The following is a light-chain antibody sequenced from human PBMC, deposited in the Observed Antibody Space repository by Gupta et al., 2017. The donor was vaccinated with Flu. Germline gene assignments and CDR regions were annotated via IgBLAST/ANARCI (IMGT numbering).Light chain of an antibody. CDR3: QQSYSTPRA. J-gene: IGKJ5*01. V-gene: IGKV1-39*01. CDR1: QSISSY. CDR2: AAS. Sequence: GDRVTITCRASQSISSYLNWYQQKPGKAPKLLIYAASSLQSGVPSRFSGSGSGTDFTLTISSLQPEDFATYYCQQSYSTPRAFGQGTRLEIK.